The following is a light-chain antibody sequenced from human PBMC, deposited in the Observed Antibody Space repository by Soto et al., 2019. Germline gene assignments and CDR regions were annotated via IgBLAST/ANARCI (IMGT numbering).Light chain of an antibody. J-gene: IGKJ1*01. V-gene: IGKV3D-20*01. CDR1: QSVSTNY. Sequence: EIVLTQSPATLSLSPGERATLFCGASQSVSTNYVAWYQQKPGLAPRLLIYDTSSRAAGISHRFSGSGSGTDFTLTISSLQSEDYAVYYCQQYNNWPPTFGQGTKVDIK. CDR3: QQYNNWPPT. CDR2: DTS.